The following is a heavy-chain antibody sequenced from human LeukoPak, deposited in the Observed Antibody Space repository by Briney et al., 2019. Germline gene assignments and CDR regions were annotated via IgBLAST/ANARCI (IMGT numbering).Heavy chain of an antibody. J-gene: IGHJ6*02. CDR2: IIPIFGTA. CDR1: GGTFSSYA. Sequence: SVKVSCKASGGTFSSYAISWVRQAPGQGLERMGGIIPIFGTANYAQKFQGRVTITADESTSAAYMELSSLRSEDTAVYYCAREQFGPEAAAAPYYYYGMDVWGQGTTVTVSS. V-gene: IGHV1-69*01. CDR3: AREQFGPEAAAAPYYYYGMDV. D-gene: IGHD6-13*01.